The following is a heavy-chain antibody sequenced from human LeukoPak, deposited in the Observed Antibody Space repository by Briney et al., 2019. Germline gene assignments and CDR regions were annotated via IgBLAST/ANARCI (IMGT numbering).Heavy chain of an antibody. CDR3: ATTTRYCSSTSCYKNYYYYYYMDV. V-gene: IGHV1-69*05. D-gene: IGHD2-2*01. J-gene: IGHJ6*03. Sequence: SVKVSCKASGGTFSSYAISWVRQAPGQGLEWMGGIIPIFGTANYAQKFQGRVTITTAESTSTAYMELSSLRSEDTAVYYCATTTRYCSSTSCYKNYYYYYYMDVWGKGTTVTVSS. CDR1: GGTFSSYA. CDR2: IIPIFGTA.